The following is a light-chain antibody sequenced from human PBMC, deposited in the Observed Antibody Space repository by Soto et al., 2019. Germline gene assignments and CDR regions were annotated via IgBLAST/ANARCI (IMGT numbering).Light chain of an antibody. J-gene: IGLJ1*01. CDR1: SSNIGAGYD. CDR3: QSFDNSLSGSRV. CDR2: GNN. Sequence: QSVLTQPPSVSGAPGQRVTISCTGSSSNIGAGYDVHWYQQLPGTAPKLLIYGNNNRPSGVPDRFSGSKSDTSAPLAITGLQAEDEAEYYCQSFDNSLSGSRVFGTGTKVTVL. V-gene: IGLV1-40*01.